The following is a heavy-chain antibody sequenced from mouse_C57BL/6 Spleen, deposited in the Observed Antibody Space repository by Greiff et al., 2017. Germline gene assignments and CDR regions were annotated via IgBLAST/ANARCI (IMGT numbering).Heavy chain of an antibody. V-gene: IGHV5-17*01. D-gene: IGHD2-1*01. Sequence: EVHLVESGGGLVKPGGSLKLSCAASGFTFSDYGMHWVRQAPEKGLEWVAYISSGSSTIYYADTVKGRFTISRDNAKNTLFLKMTSLRSEDTAMYYCARNGNYVPYAMDYWGQGTSVTVSS. CDR3: ARNGNYVPYAMDY. CDR2: ISSGSSTI. J-gene: IGHJ4*01. CDR1: GFTFSDYG.